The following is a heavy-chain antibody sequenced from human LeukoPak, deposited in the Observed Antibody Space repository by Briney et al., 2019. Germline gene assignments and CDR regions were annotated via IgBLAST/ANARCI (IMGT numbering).Heavy chain of an antibody. CDR1: GFTFSSYG. J-gene: IGHJ4*02. CDR3: AREQTTVTHFDY. Sequence: GGSLRLSCAASGFTFSSYGMHWVRQAPGKGLEWVAVIWYDGSNKYYADSVKGRFTISRDNSKNTLYLQMNSLRAEDTAVYYCAREQTTVTHFDYWGQGTLVTVSS. D-gene: IGHD4-17*01. V-gene: IGHV3-33*08. CDR2: IWYDGSNK.